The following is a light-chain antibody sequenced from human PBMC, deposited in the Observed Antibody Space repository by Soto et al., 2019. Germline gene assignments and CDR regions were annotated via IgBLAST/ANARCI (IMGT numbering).Light chain of an antibody. CDR3: QQYNNWPYT. J-gene: IGKJ2*01. Sequence: EIVMTQSPATLSVSPGERAALSCRASQSVSSNFAWYQQKPGQAPRLLIYGASSVATGTPARFSGSGSGTEFTLTISSLQTEDFAIYYCQQYNNWPYTFGLGTKLEMK. CDR1: QSVSSN. CDR2: GAS. V-gene: IGKV3-15*01.